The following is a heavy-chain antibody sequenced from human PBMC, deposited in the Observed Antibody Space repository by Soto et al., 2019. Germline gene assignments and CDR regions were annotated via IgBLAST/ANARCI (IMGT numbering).Heavy chain of an antibody. V-gene: IGHV3-23*01. D-gene: IGHD4-17*01. CDR1: GFTFNNYA. CDR2: IGGRGGNT. J-gene: IGHJ4*02. CDR3: AKPSAYGDFAGSFDS. Sequence: EVHLLESGGGLVQRGGSLRLSCVASGFTFNNYAMNWVRQAPGKGLEWVSNIGGRGGNTFYADSMRGRFTISRDNSKNTVYLQMNNLRVADSATYYCAKPSAYGDFAGSFDSWGQGTLVTVSP.